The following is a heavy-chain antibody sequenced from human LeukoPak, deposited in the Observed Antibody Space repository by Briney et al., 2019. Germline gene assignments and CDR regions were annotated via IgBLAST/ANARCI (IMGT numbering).Heavy chain of an antibody. Sequence: GGSLRLSCAASGFTFNTYTMNWVRRAPGKGLEWGCSISSSSSYIYYADSVKGRFTVSRDNANNSVYLQMNTLRAEDTAVYYCARTFPSRMVDIWGQGTMVTVAS. V-gene: IGHV3-21*06. CDR3: ARTFPSRMVDI. CDR1: GFTFNTYT. CDR2: ISSSSSYI. D-gene: IGHD2/OR15-2a*01. J-gene: IGHJ3*02.